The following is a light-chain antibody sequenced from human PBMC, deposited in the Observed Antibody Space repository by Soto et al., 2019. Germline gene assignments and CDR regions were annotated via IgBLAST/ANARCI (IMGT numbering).Light chain of an antibody. Sequence: QSVLTQPPSASGTPGQRVAISCSGSNSNLGRNTINWYQQVPGTAPKLLMYNNNQRPSGVPDRLSGSKSGTSASLAISGLQSEDEADYYCVAWDDSLNGVIFGGGTKLTVL. CDR2: NNN. CDR1: NSNLGRNT. V-gene: IGLV1-44*01. J-gene: IGLJ2*01. CDR3: VAWDDSLNGVI.